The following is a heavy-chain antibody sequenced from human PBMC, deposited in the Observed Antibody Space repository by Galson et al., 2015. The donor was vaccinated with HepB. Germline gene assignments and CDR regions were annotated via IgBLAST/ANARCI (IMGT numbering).Heavy chain of an antibody. Sequence: SLRLSCAASGFTFSSYAMSWVRQAPGKGLEWVSAISGSGGSTYYADSVKGRFTISRDNSKNTLYLQMNSLRAEDTAVYYCAKVTCSSTSCYNYWYFDLWGRGTLVTVSS. CDR1: GFTFSSYA. CDR2: ISGSGGST. CDR3: AKVTCSSTSCYNYWYFDL. D-gene: IGHD2-2*01. J-gene: IGHJ2*01. V-gene: IGHV3-23*01.